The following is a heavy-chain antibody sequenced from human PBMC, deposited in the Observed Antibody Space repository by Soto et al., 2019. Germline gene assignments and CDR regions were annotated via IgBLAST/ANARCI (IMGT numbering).Heavy chain of an antibody. CDR2: IYYSGNT. CDR3: ASSLLYGMDV. D-gene: IGHD2-21*01. CDR1: GGSISSGYYY. J-gene: IGHJ6*02. V-gene: IGHV4-30-4*01. Sequence: SETLSLTCSVSGGSISSGYYYWSWIRQPPGKGLEWIGNIYYSGNTYYNPSLKSRLIISIDTSKNQFSLKAGSVTAADTAVYYCASSLLYGMDVWGQGTTVTVSS.